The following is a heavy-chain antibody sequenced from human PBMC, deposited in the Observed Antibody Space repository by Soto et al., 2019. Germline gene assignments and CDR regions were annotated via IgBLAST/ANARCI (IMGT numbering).Heavy chain of an antibody. CDR1: GFTFSSYA. D-gene: IGHD3-16*01. CDR3: AEVPRGIDY. J-gene: IGHJ4*02. V-gene: IGHV3-23*01. Sequence: EVQLLESGGGLVQPGGSLRLSCAASGFTFSSYAMSWVRQAPGKGLEWVSAISGSGGSTYYADSVKGRFTISRDNSKNTLCLQMNSLGAEERGVYYCAEVPRGIDYWGQGTLVTVSS. CDR2: ISGSGGST.